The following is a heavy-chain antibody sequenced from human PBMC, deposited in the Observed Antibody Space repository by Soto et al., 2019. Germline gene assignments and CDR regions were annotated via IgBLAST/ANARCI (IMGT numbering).Heavy chain of an antibody. CDR2: ISYDGSNK. J-gene: IGHJ3*02. CDR3: ARAAWVFGVVTTKYDAFDI. V-gene: IGHV3-30-3*01. CDR1: GFTFSSYA. Sequence: QVQLVESGGGVVQPGRSLRLSCAASGFTFSSYAMHWVRQAPGKGLEWVAVISYDGSNKYYADSVKGRFTISRDNSKNTLYLQMNSLRAEVTAVYYCARAAWVFGVVTTKYDAFDIWGQGTMVTVSS. D-gene: IGHD3-3*01.